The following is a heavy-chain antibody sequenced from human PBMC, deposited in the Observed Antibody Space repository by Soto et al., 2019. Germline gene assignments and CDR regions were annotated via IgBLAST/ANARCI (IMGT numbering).Heavy chain of an antibody. Sequence: SETLSLTCTVSGGSISSYYWSWIRQPPGKGLEWIGYIYYSGSTNYNPSLKSRVTISVDTSKNQFSLKLSSVTAADTAVYYCGRGHKLRYFDWLLSDAFDIWGQGTMVTVSS. CDR1: GGSISSYY. CDR3: GRGHKLRYFDWLLSDAFDI. CDR2: IYYSGST. D-gene: IGHD3-9*01. J-gene: IGHJ3*02. V-gene: IGHV4-59*12.